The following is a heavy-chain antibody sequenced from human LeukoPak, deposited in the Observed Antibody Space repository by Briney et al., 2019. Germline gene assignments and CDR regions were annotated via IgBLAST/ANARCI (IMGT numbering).Heavy chain of an antibody. CDR3: ARDPLGYCSSTSCFAYFDY. Sequence: GGSLRLSCAASGFTFADYGMSWVRQAPGKGLEWVSGINWNGGSTGYADSVKGRFTISRDNAKNSLYLQMNSLRAEDTALYYCARDPLGYCSSTSCFAYFDYWGQGTLVTVSS. CDR2: INWNGGST. CDR1: GFTFADYG. V-gene: IGHV3-20*04. D-gene: IGHD2-2*01. J-gene: IGHJ4*02.